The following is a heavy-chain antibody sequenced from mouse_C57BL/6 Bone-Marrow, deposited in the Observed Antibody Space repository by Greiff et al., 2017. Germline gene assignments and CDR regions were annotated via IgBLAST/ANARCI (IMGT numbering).Heavy chain of an antibody. Sequence: VQLQQPGAELVMPGASVKLSCKASGYTFTSYWMHWVKQRPGQGLEWIGEINPRDGDTNYNQKFKGKSTLTVDKSSSTAYMQLSSLTSEDSAVYYCARGLLHTSAFDYWGQGTTLTVSS. V-gene: IGHV1-69*01. CDR1: GYTFTSYW. D-gene: IGHD3-1*01. CDR2: INPRDGDT. J-gene: IGHJ2*01. CDR3: ARGLLHTSAFDY.